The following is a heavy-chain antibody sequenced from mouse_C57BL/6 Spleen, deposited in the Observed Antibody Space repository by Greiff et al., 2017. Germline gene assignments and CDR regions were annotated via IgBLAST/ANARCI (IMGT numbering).Heavy chain of an antibody. CDR3: ARKDYGYGGFAY. D-gene: IGHD2-2*01. Sequence: VQLQQPGAELVRPGSSVKLSCKASGYTFTSYWMDWVKQRPGQGLEWIGNIYPSDSETHYNQKFKGKATLTVDKSSSTADMQLSSLTSEDSAVYYCARKDYGYGGFAYWGQGTLVSVSA. V-gene: IGHV1-61*01. J-gene: IGHJ3*01. CDR1: GYTFTSYW. CDR2: IYPSDSET.